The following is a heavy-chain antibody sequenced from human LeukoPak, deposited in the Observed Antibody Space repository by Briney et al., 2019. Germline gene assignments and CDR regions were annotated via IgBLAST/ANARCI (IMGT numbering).Heavy chain of an antibody. V-gene: IGHV1-8*01. D-gene: IGHD6-13*01. J-gene: IGHJ1*01. CDR3: ARGGGSTWTQRGYFQH. CDR2: MSPNSGNT. Sequence: ASVKVSCKASGYIFTSYDINWVRQATGQGLEWMGWMSPNSGNTGYAQKFQGRAIMTRNASISTAYMELSSLRSDDTAVYYCARGGGSTWTQRGYFQHWGQGTLVTVSS. CDR1: GYIFTSYD.